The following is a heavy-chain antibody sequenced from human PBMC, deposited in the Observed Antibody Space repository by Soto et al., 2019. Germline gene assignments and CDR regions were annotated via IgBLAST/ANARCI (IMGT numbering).Heavy chain of an antibody. CDR3: AKDPIEVVTPRRWFDP. CDR1: GFTFSSYA. Sequence: GGSLRLSCAASGFTFSSYAMSWVRQAPGKGLEWVSAISGSGGSTYYADSVKGRFTISRDNSKNTLYLQMNSLRAEDTAVYYCAKDPIEVVTPRRWFDPWGKGTLVTVSS. D-gene: IGHD2-15*01. V-gene: IGHV3-23*01. J-gene: IGHJ5*02. CDR2: ISGSGGST.